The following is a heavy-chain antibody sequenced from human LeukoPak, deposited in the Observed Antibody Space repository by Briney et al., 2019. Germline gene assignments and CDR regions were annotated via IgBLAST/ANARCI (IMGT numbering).Heavy chain of an antibody. J-gene: IGHJ4*02. V-gene: IGHV3-21*01. CDR1: GFTFSSYS. D-gene: IGHD3-10*01. CDR2: ISSSSSYI. Sequence: TGGSLRLSCAASGFTFSSYSMNWVRQAPGKGLEWVSSISSSSSYIYYADSVKDRFTISRDNAKNSLYLQMNSLRAEDTAVYYCARDNLRYGSGSMADYWGQGTPVTVSS. CDR3: ARDNLRYGSGSMADY.